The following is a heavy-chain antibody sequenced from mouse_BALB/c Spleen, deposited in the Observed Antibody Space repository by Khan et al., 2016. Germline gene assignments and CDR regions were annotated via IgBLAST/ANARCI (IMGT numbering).Heavy chain of an antibody. J-gene: IGHJ1*01. CDR1: GFSLSNYG. D-gene: IGHD1-1*01. CDR2: IWAGGST. CDR3: ARGAVVYGSSFADWYFDV. V-gene: IGHV2-9*02. Sequence: QVQLKESGPGLVAPSQSLSITCTVVGFSLSNYGVHWVRQPPGKGLEWLGVIWAGGSTNYNSALMSRLSISKDNSKSQVFLKMNSLQTDDTATYXCARGAVVYGSSFADWYFDVWGAGTTVTVSS.